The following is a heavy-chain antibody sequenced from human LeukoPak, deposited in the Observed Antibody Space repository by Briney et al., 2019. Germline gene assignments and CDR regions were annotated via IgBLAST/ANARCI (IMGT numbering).Heavy chain of an antibody. Sequence: PGGSLRLSCAASGFTFSSYEMNWVRQAPGKGLERVSKISSSGSTIYYADSVKGRFTISRDNAKNSLSLQMDSLRAEDTAVYYCARDGYDFWSGYYTSYYYYYMDVWGKGTTVTVSS. V-gene: IGHV3-48*03. CDR3: ARDGYDFWSGYYTSYYYYYMDV. CDR2: ISSSGSTI. D-gene: IGHD3-3*01. CDR1: GFTFSSYE. J-gene: IGHJ6*03.